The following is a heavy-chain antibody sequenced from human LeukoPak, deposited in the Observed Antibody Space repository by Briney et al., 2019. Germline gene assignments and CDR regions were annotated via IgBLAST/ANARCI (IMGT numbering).Heavy chain of an antibody. Sequence: ASVTVSFKASGYTFTGYYMHWVRQAPGQGLEWMGWINPNSGGTNYAQKFQGRVTMTRDTSISTAYMELSRLRSDDTAVYYCARDLSDILTGYGYWGQGTLVTVSS. D-gene: IGHD3-9*01. CDR2: INPNSGGT. V-gene: IGHV1-2*02. CDR1: GYTFTGYY. J-gene: IGHJ4*02. CDR3: ARDLSDILTGYGY.